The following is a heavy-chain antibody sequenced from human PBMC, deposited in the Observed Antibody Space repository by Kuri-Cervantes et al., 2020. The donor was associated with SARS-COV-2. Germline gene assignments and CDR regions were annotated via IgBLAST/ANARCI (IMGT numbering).Heavy chain of an antibody. CDR1: GFTFSSYS. Sequence: GGSLRLSCAASGFTFSSYSMNWVRQAPGKGLEWVSSISSSSSYIYYADSVKGRFTISRDNAKNSLYLQMNSLRAEDTAVYYCASLKGAPTIAAGQGQGFYYYYYGMDVWGQGTTVTVSS. D-gene: IGHD6-13*01. V-gene: IGHV3-21*01. CDR2: ISSSSSYI. J-gene: IGHJ6*02. CDR3: ASLKGAPTIAAGQGQGFYYYYYGMDV.